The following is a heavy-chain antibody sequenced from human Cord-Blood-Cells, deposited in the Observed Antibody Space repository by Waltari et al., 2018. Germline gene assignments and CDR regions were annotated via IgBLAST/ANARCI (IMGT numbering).Heavy chain of an antibody. CDR2: KSYDGSNK. J-gene: IGHJ3*02. CDR3: ARESYYYDSSGYAFDI. CDR1: GFTFSSYA. V-gene: IGHV3-30*04. D-gene: IGHD3-22*01. Sequence: QVQLVESGGGVVQPGRSLRLSCAASGFTFSSYAMHWVRQAPGKGLEWVAVKSYDGSNKYYADSVKGRFTISRDNSKNTLYLQMNSLRAEDTAVYYCARESYYYDSSGYAFDIWGQGTMVTVSS.